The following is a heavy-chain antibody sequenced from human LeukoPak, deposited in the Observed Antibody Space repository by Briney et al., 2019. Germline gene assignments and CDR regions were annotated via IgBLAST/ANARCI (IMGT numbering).Heavy chain of an antibody. CDR2: IHSDGTT. J-gene: IGHJ4*02. V-gene: IGHV4-4*09. CDR3: ARLSCRGGEAPHFDS. D-gene: IGHD3-16*01. CDR1: GGSLTNYY. Sequence: SETLSLTCSVSGGSLTNYYWGWIRQPPGKGLEFIGYIHSDGTTNYDSSLQSRVAISLDTSKIQFSLRLYSVTAADTALYFCARLSCRGGEAPHFDSWGQGTLVTVSS.